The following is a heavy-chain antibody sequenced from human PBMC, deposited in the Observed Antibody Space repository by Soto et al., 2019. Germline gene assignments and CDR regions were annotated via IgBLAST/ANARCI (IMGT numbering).Heavy chain of an antibody. D-gene: IGHD5-18*01. V-gene: IGHV4-39*01. CDR2: IYYSGST. J-gene: IGHJ4*02. Sequence: QLQLQESGPGLVKPSETLSLTCTVSGGSISSSSYYWGWIRQRPGKGLEWIGSIYYSGSTYYNPSLKSRVTISVDTSKNQFSLKLSSVTAADTAVYYCARRGATRGYSYGSNFDYWGQGTLVTVSS. CDR1: GGSISSSSYY. CDR3: ARRGATRGYSYGSNFDY.